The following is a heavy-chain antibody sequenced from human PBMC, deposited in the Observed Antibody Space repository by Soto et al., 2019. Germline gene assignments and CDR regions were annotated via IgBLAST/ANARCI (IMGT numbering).Heavy chain of an antibody. CDR2: IYYSGRT. D-gene: IGHD2-21*02. Sequence: SETLSLTCIVSGESISSSSYYWGWVRQPPGKGLEWIGSIYYSGRTYYNPSFKSRVTISIDTSKNQFSLKLSSVTATDTAVYYCARQRTTVVTQAYFDHWGQGALVTVSS. V-gene: IGHV4-39*01. J-gene: IGHJ4*02. CDR3: ARQRTTVVTQAYFDH. CDR1: GESISSSSYY.